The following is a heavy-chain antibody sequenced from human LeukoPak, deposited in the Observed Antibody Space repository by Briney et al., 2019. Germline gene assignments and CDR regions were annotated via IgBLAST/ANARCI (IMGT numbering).Heavy chain of an antibody. CDR2: IYDGGKT. Sequence: GGSLRLSCAASQSIVSSRYMSWVRQAPGKGLEWVSIIYDGGKTYYADSVKGRFTISRDNFKNTLYLQMNNLRAEDTAVYFCGRDDADVKNYGVQYWGQGTLVTVSS. CDR3: GRDDADVKNYGVQY. CDR1: QSIVSSRY. V-gene: IGHV3-53*01. D-gene: IGHD5-24*01. J-gene: IGHJ4*02.